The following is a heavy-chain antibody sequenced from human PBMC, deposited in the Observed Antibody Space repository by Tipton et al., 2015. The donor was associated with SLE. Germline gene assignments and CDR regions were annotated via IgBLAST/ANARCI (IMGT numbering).Heavy chain of an antibody. Sequence: LRLSCTVSGVSISSGSYYWTWIRQPAGKGLEWIGEVKLGETTNYNPSLESRVTISIDTSKNQLSLKLTSVTAADTALYYCARGVAHYYDSGSFDIWGQGTMVTVSS. CDR3: ARGVAHYYDSGSFDI. CDR1: GVSISSGSYY. V-gene: IGHV4-61*09. J-gene: IGHJ3*02. D-gene: IGHD3-22*01. CDR2: VKLGETT.